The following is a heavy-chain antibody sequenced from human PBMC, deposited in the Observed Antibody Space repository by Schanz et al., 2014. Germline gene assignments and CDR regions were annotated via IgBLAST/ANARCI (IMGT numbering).Heavy chain of an antibody. CDR1: GFSLDIFA. Sequence: EVHLLESGGGLVEPGGSLRLSCATSGFSLDIFAVSWVRQAPGKGLEWVSSISSGGGSTYYADSVKGRFTISRDNSKNTLYLQMKSLRAEDTAVYYCARVKYCTITRCYRTETEGIYYMDVWGKGTTVTVSS. D-gene: IGHD2-2*01. V-gene: IGHV3-23*01. J-gene: IGHJ6*03. CDR3: ARVKYCTITRCYRTETEGIYYMDV. CDR2: ISSGGGST.